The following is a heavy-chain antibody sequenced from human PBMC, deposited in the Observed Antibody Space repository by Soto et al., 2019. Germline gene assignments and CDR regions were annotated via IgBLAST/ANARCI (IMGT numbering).Heavy chain of an antibody. J-gene: IGHJ6*02. V-gene: IGHV3-9*01. CDR3: AKDRVAVVMSSYGMDV. D-gene: IGHD3-22*01. Sequence: EVQLVESGGGLVQPGRSLRLSCAASGFTFDDYAMHWVRQAPGKGLEWVSGISWNSGSIGYADSVKGRFTISRDNAKNXLYRQMNRLRAEDTALYYCAKDRVAVVMSSYGMDVWGQGTTVTVSS. CDR1: GFTFDDYA. CDR2: ISWNSGSI.